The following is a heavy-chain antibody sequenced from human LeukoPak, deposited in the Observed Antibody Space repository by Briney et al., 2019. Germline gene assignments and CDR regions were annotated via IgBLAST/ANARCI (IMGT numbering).Heavy chain of an antibody. V-gene: IGHV4-4*07. CDR1: GGSISSYY. D-gene: IGHD4-17*01. J-gene: IGHJ5*02. CDR2: IYTSGST. CDR3: ARDLSDYGDYVSWFDP. Sequence: PSETLSLTCTVSGGSISSYYWSWIRQPAGKGLEWIGRIYTSGSTNYNPSLKSRVTVSVDTSKNQFSLKLSSVTAADTAVYYCARDLSDYGDYVSWFDPWGQGTLVTVSS.